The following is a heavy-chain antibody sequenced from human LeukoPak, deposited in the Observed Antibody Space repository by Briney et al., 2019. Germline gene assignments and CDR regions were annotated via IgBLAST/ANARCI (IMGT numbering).Heavy chain of an antibody. V-gene: IGHV1-69*13. Sequence: SVKVSCKASGGTFSSYAISWVRQAPGQGLEWMGGIIPISGTANYAQKFQGRVTITADESTSTAYMELSSLRSEDTAVYYCARDHRAFVVVPAAIDWFDPWGQGTLVTVSS. D-gene: IGHD2-2*01. J-gene: IGHJ5*02. CDR2: IIPISGTA. CDR1: GGTFSSYA. CDR3: ARDHRAFVVVPAAIDWFDP.